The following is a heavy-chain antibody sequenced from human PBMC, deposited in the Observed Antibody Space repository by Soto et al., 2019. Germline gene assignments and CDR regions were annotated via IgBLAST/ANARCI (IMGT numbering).Heavy chain of an antibody. CDR2: IYQSGHT. J-gene: IGHJ4*02. D-gene: IGHD2-15*01. V-gene: IGHV4-30-2*01. Sequence: SETLSLTCAVSGDSISSGGYSWSWIRQPPGKGLEWIGYIYQSGHTYYNPSLKSRVTISVDRSKNQFSLKLSSVTAADTAVYYCARGGLGAAYCDYWGQGTLVTVPS. CDR1: GDSISSGGYS. CDR3: ARGGLGAAYCDY.